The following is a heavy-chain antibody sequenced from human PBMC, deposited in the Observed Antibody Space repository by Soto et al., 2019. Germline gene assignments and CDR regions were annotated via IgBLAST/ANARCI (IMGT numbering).Heavy chain of an antibody. V-gene: IGHV1-46*01. Sequence: GASVKVSCKASGYTFTSYYMHWVRQAPGQGLEWMGIINPSGGSTSYAQKFQGRVTMTRDTSTSTVYMELSSLRSEDTAVYYCARDKVSSSFFPYYYYYGMDVWGQGTTVTVSS. J-gene: IGHJ6*02. CDR3: ARDKVSSSFFPYYYYYGMDV. CDR1: GYTFTSYY. CDR2: INPSGGST. D-gene: IGHD6-6*01.